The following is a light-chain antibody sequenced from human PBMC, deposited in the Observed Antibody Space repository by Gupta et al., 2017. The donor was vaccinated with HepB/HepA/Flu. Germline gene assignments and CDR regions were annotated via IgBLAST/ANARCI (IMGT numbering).Light chain of an antibody. J-gene: IGLJ2*01. V-gene: IGLV1-44*01. CDR2: SNN. CDR1: SSNIGSNT. CDR3: AAWDDSLNVL. Sequence: QSVLTQPPSPYGTPGQRVTISCSGSSSNIGSNTVNWYQQLPGPAPKLLIYSNNPRPSGGPDRFSGSKSGTSASPAISGLQSEDGADYYCAAWDDSLNVLFGGGTKLTVL.